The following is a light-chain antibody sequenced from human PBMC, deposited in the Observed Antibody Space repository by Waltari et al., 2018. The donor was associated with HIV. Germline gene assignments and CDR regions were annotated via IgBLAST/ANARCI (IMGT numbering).Light chain of an antibody. J-gene: IGLJ3*02. CDR2: VEGSGSF. Sequence: QPVLTQSSSASASLDSSFKVTCTLSSGHSSYIIVWHQQQPGKAPLYLMKVEGSGSFNKGSGVPDRFSGSSSGADRHLTISNLQPEDEADYYCETWDSDIRVFGGGTKLTVL. CDR3: ETWDSDIRV. V-gene: IGLV4-60*03. CDR1: SGHSSYI.